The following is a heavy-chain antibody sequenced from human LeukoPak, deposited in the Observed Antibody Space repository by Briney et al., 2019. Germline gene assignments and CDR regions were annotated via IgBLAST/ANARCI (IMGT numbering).Heavy chain of an antibody. J-gene: IGHJ4*02. Sequence: ASVKVSCKASGYTFTSYGIRGVRQARGQGLEGMGWISAYNGNTNYAQKLQGRVAMTTDTSTSTAYMELRSLRSDGTAVYYCARAHGSGSYYRAYWGQGTRVTVSS. CDR3: ARAHGSGSYYRAY. V-gene: IGHV1-18*01. D-gene: IGHD3-10*01. CDR2: ISAYNGNT. CDR1: GYTFTSYG.